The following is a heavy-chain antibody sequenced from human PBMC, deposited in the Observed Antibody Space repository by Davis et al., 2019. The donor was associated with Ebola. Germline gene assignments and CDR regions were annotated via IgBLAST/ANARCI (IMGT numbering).Heavy chain of an antibody. CDR1: GYTFTGYY. V-gene: IGHV1-2*02. CDR2: IIPIFGTA. Sequence: ASVKVSCKASGYTFTGYYMHWVRQAPGQGLEWMGGIIPIFGTANYAQKFQERVTITRDMSTSTAYMELSSLRSEDTAVYYCASQGSSSWYDWSYYYGMDVWGQGTTVTVSS. D-gene: IGHD6-13*01. J-gene: IGHJ6*02. CDR3: ASQGSSSWYDWSYYYGMDV.